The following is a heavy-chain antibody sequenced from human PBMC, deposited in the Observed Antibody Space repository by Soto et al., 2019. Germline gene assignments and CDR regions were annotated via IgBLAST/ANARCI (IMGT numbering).Heavy chain of an antibody. CDR2: GST. V-gene: IGHV4-59*08. J-gene: IGHJ4*03. D-gene: IGHD5-12*01. Sequence: GSTNYNPSLKSQVTISADTSKNQFSLKLSSVTAADTAVYYCARHQGRGPGDGYNYVAYWGQGTTVTVSS. CDR3: ARHQGRGPGDGYNYVAY.